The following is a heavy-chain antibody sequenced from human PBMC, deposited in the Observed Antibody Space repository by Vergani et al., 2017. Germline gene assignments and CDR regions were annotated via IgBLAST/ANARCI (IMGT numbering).Heavy chain of an antibody. V-gene: IGHV1-2*02. D-gene: IGHD2-2*01. CDR3: ARVGTSSIRDYFDY. J-gene: IGHJ4*02. Sequence: QVQLVQSGAEVKKPGASVKVSCKASGYTFTDYFMHWVRQAPGQGLEWMGWINPNSGGTNYAQKFQGRFTMTRDTSISTAYMELSNLRSDDTAVYYCARVGTSSIRDYFDYWGQGTLVTVSS. CDR2: INPNSGGT. CDR1: GYTFTDYF.